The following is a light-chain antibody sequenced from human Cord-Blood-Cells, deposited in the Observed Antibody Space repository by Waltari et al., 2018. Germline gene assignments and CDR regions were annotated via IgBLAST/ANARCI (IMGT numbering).Light chain of an antibody. CDR1: QSISSY. V-gene: IGKV1-39*01. CDR2: AAS. Sequence: DIQMTQSPPSMSASVGYSVHITCQASQSISSYLNWYQQKPGKAPKLLIYAASSLQSGVPSRFSGSGSGTDFTLTISSLQPEDFATYYCQQSYSTPFTVGPGTKVDIK. CDR3: QQSYSTPFT. J-gene: IGKJ3*01.